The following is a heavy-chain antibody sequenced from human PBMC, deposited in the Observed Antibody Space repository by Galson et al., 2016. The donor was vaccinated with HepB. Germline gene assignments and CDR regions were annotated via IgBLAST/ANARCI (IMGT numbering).Heavy chain of an antibody. CDR1: GFTLSSYS. V-gene: IGHV3-48*02. CDR3: ARVTGSSDYLDF. D-gene: IGHD6-6*01. Sequence: SLRLSCAASGFTLSSYSMNWVRQAPGKGLEWVSFISHSSRTIYYADSVKGRFTISRDNAKNSLFLHMNRLRYEDTAIYYCARVTGSSDYLDFWGQGTLVTVSS. CDR2: ISHSSRTI. J-gene: IGHJ4*02.